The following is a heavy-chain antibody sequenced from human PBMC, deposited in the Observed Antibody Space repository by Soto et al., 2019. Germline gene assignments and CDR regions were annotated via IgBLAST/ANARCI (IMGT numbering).Heavy chain of an antibody. CDR1: GYTFTSYD. CDR3: ARGLTANDAFDI. Sequence: QVQLVQSGAEVKKPGASVKVSCKSSGYTFTSYDINWVRQATGQRLEWMGWMNPNSGNTGYAQKFQGRVTMTRNTSISTAYMELSSLRSEATSVYYCARGLTANDAFDIWGQGTMVTVSS. J-gene: IGHJ3*02. CDR2: MNPNSGNT. D-gene: IGHD6-25*01. V-gene: IGHV1-8*01.